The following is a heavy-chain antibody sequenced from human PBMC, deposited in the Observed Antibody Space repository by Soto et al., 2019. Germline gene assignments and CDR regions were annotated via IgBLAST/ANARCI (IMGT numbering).Heavy chain of an antibody. CDR2: INTSGGST. V-gene: IGHV1-46*01. D-gene: IGHD3-22*01. CDR1: GYIFTNHY. J-gene: IGHJ4*02. Sequence: QVQLVQSGAEVKKPGASVKVSCKASGYIFTNHYIHWVRQAPGQGLEWMGIINTSGGSTNSLQKFQGRITMTRDTSPSTVYMELSSLRSEDTAVYFCARADYYDSSGFYYDCWGQGSLVTVSS. CDR3: ARADYYDSSGFYYDC.